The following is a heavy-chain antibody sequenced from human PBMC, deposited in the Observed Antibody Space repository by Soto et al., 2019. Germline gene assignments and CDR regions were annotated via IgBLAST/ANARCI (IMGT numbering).Heavy chain of an antibody. V-gene: IGHV3-30*18. CDR3: AKCMALMLVGSFDD. D-gene: IGHD2-8*02. Sequence: QVQLVESGGGVVQPGRSLRLSCAASGFTFSDYGMHWVRQVPGKGLEWVAVIGYDGSDKDYADSVKGRFTISRDNAKKMLYLQMNSLRVDDTAVYYCAKCMALMLVGSFDDGGQGTLVTVSP. CDR1: GFTFSDYG. CDR2: IGYDGSDK. J-gene: IGHJ4*02.